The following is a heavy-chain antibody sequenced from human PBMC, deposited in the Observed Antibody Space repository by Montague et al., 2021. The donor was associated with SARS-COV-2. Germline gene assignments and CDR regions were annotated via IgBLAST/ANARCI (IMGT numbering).Heavy chain of an antibody. Sequence: TLSLTCTVSGGSISSGGCYWSWIRQHPGKGLEWIGYIYYSGSTYYSPSLKSRVTISVDTSKNQFSLKLSSVTAADTAVYYCARSSAPSITIFGVGNTYWYFDLWGRGTLVTVSS. V-gene: IGHV4-31*03. CDR3: ARSSAPSITIFGVGNTYWYFDL. J-gene: IGHJ2*01. CDR1: GGSISSGGCY. D-gene: IGHD3-3*01. CDR2: IYYSGST.